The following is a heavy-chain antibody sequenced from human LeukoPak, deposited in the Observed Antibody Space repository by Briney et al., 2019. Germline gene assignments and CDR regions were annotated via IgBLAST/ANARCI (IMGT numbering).Heavy chain of an antibody. CDR2: IFSSGSTI. Sequence: GGSLRLSCAASRFTLSSYEMNWGRQAPGKGLEWVSYIFSSGSTIYYAASVKGRFTISRDNAKNSLYLQMNSLRAEDTAVYYCARDLAPSYYGMDVWGQGTTVTVSS. J-gene: IGHJ6*02. CDR3: ARDLAPSYYGMDV. V-gene: IGHV3-48*03. CDR1: RFTLSSYE. D-gene: IGHD2-15*01.